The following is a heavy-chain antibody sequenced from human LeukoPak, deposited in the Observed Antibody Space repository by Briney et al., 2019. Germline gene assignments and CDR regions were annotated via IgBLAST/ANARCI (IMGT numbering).Heavy chain of an antibody. D-gene: IGHD3-10*01. J-gene: IGHJ5*02. CDR3: ARVVGNYYGSGSSYNWFGP. CDR1: GLTFSSYA. V-gene: IGHV3-30-3*01. Sequence: GGSLRLSCAASGLTFSSYAMHWVRQAPGKGLEWVAVISYDGSNKYYADSVKGRFTISRDNSKNTLYLQMNSLRAEDTAVYYCARVVGNYYGSGSSYNWFGPWGQGTLVTVSS. CDR2: ISYDGSNK.